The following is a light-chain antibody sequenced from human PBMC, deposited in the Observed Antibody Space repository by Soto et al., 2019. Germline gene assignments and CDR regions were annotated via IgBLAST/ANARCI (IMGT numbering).Light chain of an antibody. Sequence: QSALTQPASVSGSPGQSITISCTGTYSDVGGYNRVSWYQHHPARGPIMLIFEVLNPPSGSSDRCSCAKSGDTSSLTISGVQPEDDADYYCVSSMDSCQTHLVFGGGTKLTVL. CDR3: VSSMDSCQTHLV. CDR2: EVL. V-gene: IGLV2-14*01. CDR1: YSDVGGYNR. J-gene: IGLJ2*01.